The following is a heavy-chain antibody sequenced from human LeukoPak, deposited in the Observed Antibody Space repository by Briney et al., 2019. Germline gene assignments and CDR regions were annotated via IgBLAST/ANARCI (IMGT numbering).Heavy chain of an antibody. D-gene: IGHD6-19*01. CDR3: AGVQYSSGWYFDP. CDR1: GGSISSGGYY. J-gene: IGHJ5*02. V-gene: IGHV4-61*08. CDR2: IYYSGST. Sequence: PSETLSLTCTVSGGSISSGGYYWSWIRQHPGKGLEWIGYIYYSGSTNYNPSLKSRVTISVDTSKNQFSLKLSSVTAADTAVYYCAGVQYSSGWYFDPWGQGTLVTVSS.